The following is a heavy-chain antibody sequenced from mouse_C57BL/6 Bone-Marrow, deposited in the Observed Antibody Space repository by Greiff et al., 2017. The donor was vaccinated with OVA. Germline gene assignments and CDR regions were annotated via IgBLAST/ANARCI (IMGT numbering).Heavy chain of an antibody. CDR3: TCTTVVARGGDWYFDV. Sequence: VHVKQSGAELVRPGASVKLSCTASGFNIKDDYMHWVKQRPEQGLEWIGWIDPENGDTEYASKFQGKATITADTSSNTAYLQLSSLTSEDTAVYYCTCTTVVARGGDWYFDVWGTGTTVTVSS. CDR1: GFNIKDDY. V-gene: IGHV14-4*01. D-gene: IGHD1-1*01. CDR2: IDPENGDT. J-gene: IGHJ1*03.